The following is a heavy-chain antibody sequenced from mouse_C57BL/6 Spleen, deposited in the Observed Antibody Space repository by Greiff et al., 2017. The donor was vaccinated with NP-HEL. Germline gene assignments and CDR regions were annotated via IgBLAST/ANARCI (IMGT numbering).Heavy chain of an antibody. CDR2: INPNNGGT. CDR1: GYTFTDYY. CDR3: TTFDDGSRHYAMDY. D-gene: IGHD2-3*01. V-gene: IGHV1-26*01. J-gene: IGHJ4*01. Sequence: EVQLQQSGPELVKPGASVKISCKASGYTFTDYYMNWVKQSHGKSLEWIGDINPNNGGTSYNQKFKGKATITADTSSNTAYLQLSSLTSEDTAVYYCTTFDDGSRHYAMDYWGQGTSVTVSS.